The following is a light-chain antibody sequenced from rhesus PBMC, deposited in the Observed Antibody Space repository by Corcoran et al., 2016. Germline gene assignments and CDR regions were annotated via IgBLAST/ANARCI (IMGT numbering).Light chain of an antibody. V-gene: IGKV1-25*01. CDR1: QGISNN. J-gene: IGKJ4*01. CDR2: NAS. Sequence: DIQMTQSPSSLSASVGERVTITCRASQGISNNLAWYQQKPGKVPNLLIYNASTLQSGIPSRFSGSGSGKDFPLTISSLHAEAFATYYCQNSYCILTFGGGTKVEIK. CDR3: QNSYCILT.